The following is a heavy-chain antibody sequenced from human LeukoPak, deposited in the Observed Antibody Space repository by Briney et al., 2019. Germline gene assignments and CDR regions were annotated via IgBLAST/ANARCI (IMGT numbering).Heavy chain of an antibody. CDR2: IYHSGST. CDR1: GGSFSGYY. J-gene: IGHJ3*02. D-gene: IGHD2-15*01. CDR3: ARQKVVAATIDAFDI. V-gene: IGHV4-34*01. Sequence: PSETLSLTCAVYGGSFSGYYWSWIRQPPGKGLEWIGEIYHSGSTNYNPSLKSRVTISVDKSKNQFSLKLSSVTAADTAVYYCARQKVVAATIDAFDIWGQGTMVTVSS.